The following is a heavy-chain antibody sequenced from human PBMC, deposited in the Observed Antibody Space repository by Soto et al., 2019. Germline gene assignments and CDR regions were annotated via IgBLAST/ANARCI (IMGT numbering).Heavy chain of an antibody. D-gene: IGHD3-22*01. Sequence: GGSLRLSCADSGFRFSSYSMSWVRQTPGKGLEWVAAITATGDRTYYADSVTGRFTISRDNSKKTHYLQMTSLRAEDTAMYYCATMNGYFEYWGQGXPVTVYS. CDR3: ATMNGYFEY. V-gene: IGHV3-23*01. CDR1: GFRFSSYS. J-gene: IGHJ4*02. CDR2: ITATGDRT.